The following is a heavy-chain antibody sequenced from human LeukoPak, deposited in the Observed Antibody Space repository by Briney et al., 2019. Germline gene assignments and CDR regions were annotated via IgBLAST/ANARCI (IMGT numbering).Heavy chain of an antibody. Sequence: PSETLSLTCTVSGDSISSYYWSWIRQPPGKGLELIGHIYYTGTTKYNPSLKSRVTISVDTSKNQFSLKLSSVTAADTAVYYCARRMTWGDAFDIWGQGTMVTVSS. CDR1: GDSISSYY. J-gene: IGHJ3*02. V-gene: IGHV4-59*01. D-gene: IGHD1-26*01. CDR2: IYYTGTT. CDR3: ARRMTWGDAFDI.